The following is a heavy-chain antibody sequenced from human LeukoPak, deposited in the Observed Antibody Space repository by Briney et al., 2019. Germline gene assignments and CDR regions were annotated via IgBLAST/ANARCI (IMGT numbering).Heavy chain of an antibody. D-gene: IGHD4-11*01. Sequence: SETLSLTCTVSGGSISSSSYYWGWIRQPPGKGLEWIGSIYYSGSTNYNPSLKSRVTMSVDTSKNQFSLKLSSVTAADTAVYYCARDDDYMEHWGQGTLVTVSS. J-gene: IGHJ1*01. V-gene: IGHV4-39*07. CDR2: IYYSGST. CDR3: ARDDDYMEH. CDR1: GGSISSSSYY.